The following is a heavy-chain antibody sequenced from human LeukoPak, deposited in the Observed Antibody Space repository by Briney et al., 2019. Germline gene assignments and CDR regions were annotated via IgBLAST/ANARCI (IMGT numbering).Heavy chain of an antibody. D-gene: IGHD3-16*01. J-gene: IGHJ4*02. CDR3: ARGGLPGIFDY. CDR2: ISLYDVNT. Sequence: ASVKVSCKAPGYTFSSDGITWVRQAPGQGLEWMGWISLYDVNTNYAQKFQGRVTMTTDSSTNTAYMELSSLRSEDTAVYYCARGGLPGIFDYWGQGTLVTVSS. CDR1: GYTFSSDG. V-gene: IGHV1-18*01.